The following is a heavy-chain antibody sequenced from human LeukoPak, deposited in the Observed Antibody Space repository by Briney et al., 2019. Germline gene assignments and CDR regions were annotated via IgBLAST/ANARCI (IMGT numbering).Heavy chain of an antibody. J-gene: IGHJ3*02. CDR1: GYTFTGYY. V-gene: IGHV1-2*02. CDR2: INPTSGDT. Sequence: GASVKVSCKASGYTFTGYYMHWVRQAPGQGLEWMGWINPTSGDTNYLQKFQGRVIMTRDASISTAYMELSRVRSDDTAVYYWARGDGDGPARRAFDIWGQGTMVTVSS. D-gene: IGHD7-27*01. CDR3: ARGDGDGPARRAFDI.